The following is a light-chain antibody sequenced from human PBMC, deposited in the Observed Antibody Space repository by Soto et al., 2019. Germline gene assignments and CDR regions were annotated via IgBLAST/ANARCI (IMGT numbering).Light chain of an antibody. V-gene: IGKV3D-20*02. CDR2: YAS. J-gene: IGKJ5*01. Sequence: EIVLTQSPGTLSLPPGERATLSCRASQSVSSNYLAWYQQRPGQAPRLLIYYASRRVTGIPPRFSGSGSGTDFTLTLSSLEPEDFAVYYCQQRAGSSTFGQGTRLEIK. CDR1: QSVSSNY. CDR3: QQRAGSST.